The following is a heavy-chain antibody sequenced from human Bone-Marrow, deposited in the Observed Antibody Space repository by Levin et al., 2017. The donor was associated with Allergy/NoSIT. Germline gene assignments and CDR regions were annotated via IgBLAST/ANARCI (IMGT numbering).Heavy chain of an antibody. V-gene: IGHV3-15*01. Sequence: GESLKISCVASGFTFGNAWMNWVRQAPGKGLQWVGRIKGKTDGGTTDYAAPVKGRFTISRDDSKKTLYLQMNSLKTEDTAIYYGTTRSHWGQGTLVTV. CDR1: GFTFGNAW. J-gene: IGHJ4*02. CDR2: IKGKTDGGTT. CDR3: TTRSH.